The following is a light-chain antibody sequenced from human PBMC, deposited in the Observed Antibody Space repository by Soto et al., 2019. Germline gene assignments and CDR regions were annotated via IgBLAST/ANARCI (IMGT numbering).Light chain of an antibody. J-gene: IGKJ1*01. CDR2: DAS. CDR1: QFVTGSY. V-gene: IGKV3-20*01. CDR3: QQYASSPGA. Sequence: IELTQSPDTLSLSPGERATLSCRASQFVTGSYLAWYQQRPGQAPRLLIYDASNRATDIPHRFSASGSGPDFTLTISSLEPDDFAVYYCQQYASSPGAFGPGTKVEMK.